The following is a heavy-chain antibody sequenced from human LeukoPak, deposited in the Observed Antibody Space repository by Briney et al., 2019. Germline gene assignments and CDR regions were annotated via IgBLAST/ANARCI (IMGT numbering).Heavy chain of an antibody. D-gene: IGHD4-17*01. J-gene: IGHJ6*02. CDR1: RFTLSRYA. CDR2: ISCSGGRT. Sequence: PGGSLRLSRAASRFTLSRYALSWVRRAPGKGLEWVSAISCSGGRTNYADSVRGHFTISRGNSMNTLHLQMNSLRADDTAVYDCAKDRWGGDGDLGYMDVWGQGTTVTVSS. V-gene: IGHV3-23*01. CDR3: AKDRWGGDGDLGYMDV.